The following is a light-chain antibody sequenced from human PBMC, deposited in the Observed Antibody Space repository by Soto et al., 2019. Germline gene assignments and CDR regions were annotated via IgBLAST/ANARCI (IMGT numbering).Light chain of an antibody. CDR2: EGS. Sequence: QSALTQPASVSGSPGQSITISCIGTNRDVGTYSLVSWYQQYPGKAPKLMVYEGSKRPSGISNRFSGSKSGNTASLTISGLQAEDEADYYCCSYAGSSTYVFGSGTKVTVL. V-gene: IGLV2-23*01. CDR1: NRDVGTYSL. CDR3: CSYAGSSTYV. J-gene: IGLJ1*01.